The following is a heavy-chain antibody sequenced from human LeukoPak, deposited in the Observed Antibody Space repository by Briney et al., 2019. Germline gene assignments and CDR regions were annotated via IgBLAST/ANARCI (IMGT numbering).Heavy chain of an antibody. Sequence: GGSLRLSCAASGFTFSSYAMSWVRQAPGKGLEWVSAISGSGGSTYYADSVKGRFTISRDTSKSTVYLEMNSLRDEDTAKYYCARRSGIDKGNFDYWGQGTLVTVSS. CDR2: ISGSGGST. CDR1: GFTFSSYA. V-gene: IGHV3-23*01. D-gene: IGHD3-10*01. J-gene: IGHJ4*02. CDR3: ARRSGIDKGNFDY.